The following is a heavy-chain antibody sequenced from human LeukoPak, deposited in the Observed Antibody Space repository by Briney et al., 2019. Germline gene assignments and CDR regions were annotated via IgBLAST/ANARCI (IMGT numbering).Heavy chain of an antibody. J-gene: IGHJ1*01. CDR3: ARQVLLWFGESHEYFQH. CDR1: GFTVSSNY. Sequence: GGSLRLSCAASGFTVSSNYMSWVRQAPGKGLEWVSVIYSGGSTYYADSVKGRFTISRDNSKNTLYLQMNSLRAEDTAVYYCARQVLLWFGESHEYFQHWGRGTLVTVSS. V-gene: IGHV3-66*04. CDR2: IYSGGST. D-gene: IGHD3-10*01.